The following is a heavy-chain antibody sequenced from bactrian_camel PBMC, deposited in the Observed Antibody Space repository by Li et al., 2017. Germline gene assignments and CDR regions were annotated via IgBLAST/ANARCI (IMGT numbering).Heavy chain of an antibody. CDR3: VKYGGTWYFDY. CDR1: GFTFSSNA. D-gene: IGHD6*01. Sequence: VQLVESGGGLVQPGGSVRLSCVAPGFTFSSNAMNWVRQAPGKGLEWISGISSGGKTYYAGSVKGRFTISRDNAKNTVYLQLNSLKTEDMATYYCVKYGGTWYFDYWGQGTQVTVS. V-gene: IGHV3S10*01. CDR2: ISSGGKT. J-gene: IGHJ4*01.